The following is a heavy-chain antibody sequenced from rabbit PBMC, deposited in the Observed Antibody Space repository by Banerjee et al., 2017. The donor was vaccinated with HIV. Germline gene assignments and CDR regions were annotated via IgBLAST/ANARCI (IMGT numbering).Heavy chain of an antibody. CDR3: ARDLAGVTGWNFGL. CDR1: GIDFSSSYW. CDR2: IYAGSSGST. V-gene: IGHV1S45*01. Sequence: QLEESGGGLVKPGASLTLTCTASGIDFSSSYWICWVRQAPGKGLEWIACIYAGSSGSTQYANWAKGRFTISKTSSTTVTLQMTSLTAADTATYFCARDLAGVTGWNFGLWGPGTLVTVS. J-gene: IGHJ4*01. D-gene: IGHD4-1*01.